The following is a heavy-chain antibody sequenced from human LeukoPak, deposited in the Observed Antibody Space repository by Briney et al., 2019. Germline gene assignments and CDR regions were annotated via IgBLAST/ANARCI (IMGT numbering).Heavy chain of an antibody. Sequence: SETLSLTCAVYGGSFSGYYWSWIRQPPGKGLEWIGEINHSGSTNYNPSFKSRVTISVDTSKNQFSLKLSSVTAADTAVYYCARGRGSSSWMYFDYWGQGTLVTVSS. J-gene: IGHJ4*02. D-gene: IGHD6-13*01. V-gene: IGHV4-34*01. CDR1: GGSFSGYY. CDR2: INHSGST. CDR3: ARGRGSSSWMYFDY.